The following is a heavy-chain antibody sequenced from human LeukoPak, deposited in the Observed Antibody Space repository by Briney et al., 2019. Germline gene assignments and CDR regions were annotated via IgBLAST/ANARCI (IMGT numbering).Heavy chain of an antibody. Sequence: GGSLRLSCPASGFTFSSYSMNWVRQAPGKGLEWVAYISSSSSTIYYADSVKGRFTISRDNAKNSLYLQMNSLRAEDTAVYYCARDTVDTALLIGGSYYYYYYMDVWGKGTTVTISS. D-gene: IGHD5-18*01. V-gene: IGHV3-48*01. CDR3: ARDTVDTALLIGGSYYYYYYMDV. CDR2: ISSSSSTI. CDR1: GFTFSSYS. J-gene: IGHJ6*03.